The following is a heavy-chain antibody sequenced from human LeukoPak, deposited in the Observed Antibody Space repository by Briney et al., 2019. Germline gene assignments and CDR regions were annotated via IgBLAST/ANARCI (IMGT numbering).Heavy chain of an antibody. CDR2: IYPGDSRT. J-gene: IGHJ5*02. V-gene: IGHV5-51*01. CDR3: ACREFTSTWSYP. Sequence: GESLKISCKGIGYSFTSYWIGWVRQMPGKGMEWMGVIYPGDSRTRYNPSFQGQVTISVDKSINTAYLQWVSPKASDTAMYYCACREFTSTWSYPWGQGTLVTVSS. D-gene: IGHD2-2*01. CDR1: GYSFTSYW.